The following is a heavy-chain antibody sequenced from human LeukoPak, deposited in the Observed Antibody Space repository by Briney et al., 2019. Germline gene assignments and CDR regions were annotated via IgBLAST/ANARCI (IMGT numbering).Heavy chain of an antibody. J-gene: IGHJ3*02. CDR3: ARAPYYDFWSGYYREDAFDI. CDR2: ISAYNGNT. CDR1: GYTFTGYY. V-gene: IGHV1-18*04. Sequence: GASVKVSCKASGYTFTGYYMHWVRQAPGQGLEWMGWISAYNGNTNYAQKLQGRVTMTTDTSTSTAYMELRSLRSDDTAVYYCARAPYYDFWSGYYREDAFDIWGQGTMVTVSS. D-gene: IGHD3-3*01.